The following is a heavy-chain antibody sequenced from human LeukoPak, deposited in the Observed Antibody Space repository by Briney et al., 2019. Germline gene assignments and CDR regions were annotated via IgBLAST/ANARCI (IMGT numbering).Heavy chain of an antibody. CDR2: INPNSGGT. CDR1: GYTFTCYY. V-gene: IGHV1-2*04. D-gene: IGHD3-3*01. CDR3: ARESQGYDFWSGYPYYYYYGMDV. J-gene: IGHJ6*02. Sequence: ASVKVSCKASGYTFTCYYMHWVRQAPGQGLGWMGWINPNSGGTNYAQKFQGWVTMTRDTSISTAYMELSRLRSDDTAVYYCARESQGYDFWSGYPYYYYYGMDVWGQGTTVTVSS.